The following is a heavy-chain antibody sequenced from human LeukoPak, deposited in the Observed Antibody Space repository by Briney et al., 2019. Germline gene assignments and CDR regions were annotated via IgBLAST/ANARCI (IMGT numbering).Heavy chain of an antibody. V-gene: IGHV3-23*01. Sequence: PGGSLRLSCAASRFTFSNYAMSWVRQAPGKGLEWVSSISGTGTNTYYADSVKGRFTISRDNPKNTLYLQMNSLRADDTAVYYCARDRVEMATLDAFDIWGQGTMVTVSS. CDR3: ARDRVEMATLDAFDI. CDR2: ISGTGTNT. D-gene: IGHD5-24*01. J-gene: IGHJ3*02. CDR1: RFTFSNYA.